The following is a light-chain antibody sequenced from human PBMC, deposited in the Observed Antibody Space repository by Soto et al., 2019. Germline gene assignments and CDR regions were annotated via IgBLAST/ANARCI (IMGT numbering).Light chain of an antibody. CDR2: SAS. CDR1: QSVSSNY. CDR3: QQYGGSPRVT. Sequence: ESVLTQSPGTLSLSPGERVTLSCRASQSVSSNYLAWYQQKPGQAPRLLIYSASSRATGIPDRFRGSGSGRDFTLTINTLEPEDIAVYYCQQYGGSPRVTFGGGNKVEIK. J-gene: IGKJ4*01. V-gene: IGKV3-20*01.